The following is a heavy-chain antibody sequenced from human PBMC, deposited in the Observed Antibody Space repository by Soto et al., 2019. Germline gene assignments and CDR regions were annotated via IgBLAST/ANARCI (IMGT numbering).Heavy chain of an antibody. J-gene: IGHJ6*02. CDR3: ARGEDAFFYYGLDV. CDR2: SYDTGISGYTPST. Sequence: SATLSLTCTVSGGPITSSYRSWIRRPPRKGLEWVGYSYDTGISGYTPSTSYTPHLKSRVTMSVDTSKSQFSLKLTSVTAADTAVYYCARGEDAFFYYGLDVWCQGITVT. V-gene: IGHV4-59*07. CDR1: GGPITSSY.